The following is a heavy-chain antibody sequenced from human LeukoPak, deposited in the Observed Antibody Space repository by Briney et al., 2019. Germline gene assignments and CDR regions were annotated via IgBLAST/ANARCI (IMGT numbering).Heavy chain of an antibody. CDR3: ARHGSGSYSDY. D-gene: IGHD3-10*01. CDR1: GFTFSSYA. J-gene: IGHJ4*02. CDR2: ISGSGGST. Sequence: GGSLRLSCAASGFTFSSYAMSWVRQAPGKGLEWVSAISGSGGSTYYADSVKGRFTISRDNSKNTLSLQMNSLRAEDTAVYYCARHGSGSYSDYWGQGTLVTVSS. V-gene: IGHV3-23*01.